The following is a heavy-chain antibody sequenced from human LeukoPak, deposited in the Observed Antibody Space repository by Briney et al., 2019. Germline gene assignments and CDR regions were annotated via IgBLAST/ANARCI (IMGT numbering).Heavy chain of an antibody. CDR1: GGSISSYY. Sequence: KPSETLSLTCTVSGGSISSYYWSWIRQPAGKGLEWIGRIYTSGSTNYNPSLKSRVTISIITSKNQFSLKLSSVTATDTALYYCARRIAVTGSFDYWGQGTLVTVSS. D-gene: IGHD6-19*01. CDR2: IYTSGST. J-gene: IGHJ4*02. V-gene: IGHV4-4*07. CDR3: ARRIAVTGSFDY.